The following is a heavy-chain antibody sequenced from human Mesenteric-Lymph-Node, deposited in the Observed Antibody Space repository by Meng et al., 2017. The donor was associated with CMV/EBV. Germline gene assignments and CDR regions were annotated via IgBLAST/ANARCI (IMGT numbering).Heavy chain of an antibody. CDR3: ARDNYGGSVRTFDY. CDR1: GFTFSSYN. D-gene: IGHD2-21*01. J-gene: IGHJ4*02. V-gene: IGHV3-21*01. CDR2: ISSGGSYI. Sequence: GESLKISCAASGFTFSSYNMNWVRQAPGKGLEWISSISSGGSYIYYADSVKGRFTISRDNAKNSLYLQMNSLRAEDTGVYYCARDNYGGSVRTFDYWGLGTLVTVSS.